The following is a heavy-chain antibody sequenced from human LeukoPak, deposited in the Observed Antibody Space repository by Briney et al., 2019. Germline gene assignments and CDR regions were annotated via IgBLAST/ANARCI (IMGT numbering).Heavy chain of an antibody. CDR3: ARVGGSGKFSDYYYYMDV. CDR2: IKQDGSEK. D-gene: IGHD3-10*01. J-gene: IGHJ6*03. V-gene: IGHV3-7*01. Sequence: ETLSLTCTVSGGSISSYYWSWIRQPPGKGLEWVANIKQDGSEKYYVDSVKGRFTISRDNAKNSLYLQMNSLRAEDTAVYYCARVGGSGKFSDYYYYMDVWGKGTTVTVSS. CDR1: GGSISSYY.